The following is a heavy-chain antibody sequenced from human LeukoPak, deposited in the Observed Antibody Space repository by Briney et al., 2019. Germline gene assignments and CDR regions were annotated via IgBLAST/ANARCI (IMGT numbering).Heavy chain of an antibody. V-gene: IGHV4-34*01. Sequence: SETLSLTCAVYGGSFSGYYWSWIRQPPGKGLEWIGEINHSESTNYNPSLKSRVTISADTYKNQFSLKLRSVTAADTAVYHCARGRLGIYYASGSYRYWGQGTLVTVSS. J-gene: IGHJ4*02. CDR3: ARGRLGIYYASGSYRY. CDR1: GGSFSGYY. CDR2: INHSEST. D-gene: IGHD3-10*01.